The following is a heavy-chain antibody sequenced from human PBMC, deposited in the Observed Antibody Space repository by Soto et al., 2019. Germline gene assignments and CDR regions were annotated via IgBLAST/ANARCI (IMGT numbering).Heavy chain of an antibody. Sequence: ASVKVSCKASGYTFTSYAMHWVRQAPGQRLEWMGWINAGNGNTKYSQKFQGRVTITRDTSASTAYMELSSLRSEDTAVYYCARGGSLYNWNHRGSDYSGMGVWGQGTTVTVYS. CDR1: GYTFTSYA. V-gene: IGHV1-3*01. CDR2: INAGNGNT. D-gene: IGHD1-20*01. J-gene: IGHJ6*02. CDR3: ARGGSLYNWNHRGSDYSGMGV.